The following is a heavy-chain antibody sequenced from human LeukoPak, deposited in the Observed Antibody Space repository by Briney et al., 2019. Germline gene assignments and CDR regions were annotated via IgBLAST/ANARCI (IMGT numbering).Heavy chain of an antibody. J-gene: IGHJ4*02. CDR1: GGSISSGDYY. D-gene: IGHD5-12*01. CDR3: ARGRYSGYDFDY. CDR2: IYYSGST. Sequence: SETLSLTCTVSGGSISSGDYYWSWIRQHPGKGLEWIGYIYYSGSTYYNPSLKSRVTISVDTSKNQFSLKLSSVTAADTAVYYCARGRYSGYDFDYWGQGTLVTVSS. V-gene: IGHV4-31*03.